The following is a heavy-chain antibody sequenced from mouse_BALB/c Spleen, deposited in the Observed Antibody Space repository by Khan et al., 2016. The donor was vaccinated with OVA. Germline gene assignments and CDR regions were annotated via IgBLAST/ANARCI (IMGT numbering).Heavy chain of an antibody. CDR3: ARSGYDYGRGAWFAD. V-gene: IGHV2-2*02. CDR1: GFSLTNYS. CDR2: IWSAGST. D-gene: IGHD2-4*01. Sequence: QVQLKQSGPGLVQPSQSLSITCTVSGFSLTNYSVHWVRQSPGKGLEWLGVIWSAGSTDYNAAFISRLSISKDNSRSQLFFKMNRLQPNDTAIYYCARSGYDYGRGAWFADWGQGTLVTVAA. J-gene: IGHJ3*01.